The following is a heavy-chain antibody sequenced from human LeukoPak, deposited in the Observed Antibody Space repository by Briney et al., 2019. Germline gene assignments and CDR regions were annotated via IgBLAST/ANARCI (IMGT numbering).Heavy chain of an antibody. Sequence: SVKVSCKASGGTFSIYAISWVRPAPGQGLEWMGGIIPIFGTANYAQKFQGRVTITADESTSTAYMELSSLRSEDTAVYYCASPLRGLRFGYYYGMDVWGQGTTVTVSS. D-gene: IGHD5-12*01. CDR1: GGTFSIYA. J-gene: IGHJ6*02. CDR3: ASPLRGLRFGYYYGMDV. V-gene: IGHV1-69*13. CDR2: IIPIFGTA.